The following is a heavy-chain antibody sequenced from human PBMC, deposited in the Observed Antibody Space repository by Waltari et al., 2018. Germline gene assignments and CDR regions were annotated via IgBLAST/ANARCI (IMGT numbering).Heavy chain of an antibody. V-gene: IGHV4-39*07. CDR2: IYTSGST. D-gene: IGHD3-16*01. CDR3: ARVGGGDY. CDR1: GGSISSSSYY. Sequence: QVQLQESGPGLVKPSETLSLTCTVSGGSISSSSYYWGWIRQPPGKGLEWIGRIYTSGSTNYNPSLKSRVTISVDTSKNQFSLKLSSVTAADTAVYYCARVGGGDYWGQGTLVTVSS. J-gene: IGHJ4*02.